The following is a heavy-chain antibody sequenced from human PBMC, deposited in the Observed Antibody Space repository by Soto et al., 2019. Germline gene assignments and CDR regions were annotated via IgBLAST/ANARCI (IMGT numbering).Heavy chain of an antibody. CDR2: IYYSGST. V-gene: IGHV4-59*01. CDR1: GGSISSYY. J-gene: IGHJ3*02. Sequence: PSETLSLTCTVSGGSISSYYWSWIRQPPGKGLEWIGYIYYSGSTNYNPSLKSRVTISVDTSKNQFSLKLSSVTAADTAVYYCARDRRRGNTATPWGMVFDISGQGTMVTLSS. D-gene: IGHD5-18*01. CDR3: ARDRRRGNTATPWGMVFDI.